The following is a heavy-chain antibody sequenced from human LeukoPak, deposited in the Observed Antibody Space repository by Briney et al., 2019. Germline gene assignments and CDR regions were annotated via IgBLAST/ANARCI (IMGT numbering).Heavy chain of an antibody. CDR2: IWYDGSNK. V-gene: IGHV3-33*01. CDR1: GFTFSSYG. D-gene: IGHD3-22*01. CDR3: ARDSEPSITMIVVVPDY. J-gene: IGHJ4*02. Sequence: PGGSLRLSCAASGFTFSSYGMHWVRQAPGKGLEWVAVIWYDGSNKYYADSVKGRFTISRDNSKNTLYLQMNGLRAEDTAVYYCARDSEPSITMIVVVPDYWGQGTLVTVSS.